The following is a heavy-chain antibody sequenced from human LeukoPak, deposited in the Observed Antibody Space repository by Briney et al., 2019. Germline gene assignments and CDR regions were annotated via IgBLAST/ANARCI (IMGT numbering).Heavy chain of an antibody. CDR1: GFTFSSYG. CDR2: IRFDGSNK. V-gene: IGHV3-30*02. D-gene: IGHD1-26*01. J-gene: IGHJ4*02. CDR3: AKVQWELRFFDY. Sequence: GGSLRLSCAASGFTFSSYGMHWVRQAPGKGLEWVAFIRFDGSNKYYADSVKGRFTISRDNSKNTLYLQMNSLRAEDTAVYYCAKVQWELRFFDYWGQGTLVTVSS.